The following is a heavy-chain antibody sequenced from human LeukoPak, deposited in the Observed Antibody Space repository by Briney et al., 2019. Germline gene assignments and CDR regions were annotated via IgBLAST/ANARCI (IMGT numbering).Heavy chain of an antibody. CDR2: TGGAGDT. Sequence: GGSLRLSCAVSGFTVSSHAMSWVRQASGKGLEWVSLTGGAGDTFYADSVKGRFVLSRDNSRNTVYLQMNSLRAEDTAVYYCARGDDFWSGYYTGIAIDYWGQGTLVTVSS. CDR3: ARGDDFWSGYYTGIAIDY. J-gene: IGHJ4*02. D-gene: IGHD3-3*01. CDR1: GFTVSSHA. V-gene: IGHV3-53*01.